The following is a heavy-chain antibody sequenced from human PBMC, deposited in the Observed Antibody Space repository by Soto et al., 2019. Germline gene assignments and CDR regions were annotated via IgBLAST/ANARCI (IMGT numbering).Heavy chain of an antibody. CDR1: GFAFSSYG. CDR3: AREDSSGWYSPY. V-gene: IGHV3-33*01. D-gene: IGHD6-19*01. J-gene: IGHJ4*02. Sequence: QVQLVESGGGVVQPGGSLTLSCAASGFAFSSYGMHWVRQAPGKGLEWVAVIWYDGSKKLYVDSVKGRFPISRDDSKNTLYMQMHSLRAEDTAVYYCAREDSSGWYSPYWGQGTLVTVSS. CDR2: IWYDGSKK.